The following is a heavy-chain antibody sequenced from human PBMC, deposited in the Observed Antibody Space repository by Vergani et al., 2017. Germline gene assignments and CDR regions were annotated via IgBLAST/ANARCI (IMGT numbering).Heavy chain of an antibody. CDR2: IGWDGGST. V-gene: IGHV3-43D*03. J-gene: IGHJ6*02. D-gene: IGHD2-2*01. CDR3: AKEVVSASIYENGMDV. Sequence: EVQLVESGGDLVQPGRSLRLSCTASGFTFGYYAMDWFRQAPGQGLEWVSVIGWDGGSTSYADSVKGRFTISRVDSKSSLFLQMNSLRPEDTAVYYCAKEVVSASIYENGMDVWGQGTTVTVSS. CDR1: GFTFGYYA.